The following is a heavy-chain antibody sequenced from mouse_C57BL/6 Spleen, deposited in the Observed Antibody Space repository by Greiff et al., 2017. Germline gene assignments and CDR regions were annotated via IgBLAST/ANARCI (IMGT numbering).Heavy chain of an antibody. V-gene: IGHV14-4*01. D-gene: IGHD1-1*01. CDR2: IDPENGDT. CDR1: GFNIKDDY. CDR3: TFSSSDV. Sequence: EVQLQQSGAKLVRPGASVKLSCTASGFNIKDDYMHWVKQRPEQGLEWIGWIDPENGDTEYASKFQGKATITADTSSNTAYLQLSSLTSEDTAVYYCTFSSSDVWGTGTTVTVFS. J-gene: IGHJ1*03.